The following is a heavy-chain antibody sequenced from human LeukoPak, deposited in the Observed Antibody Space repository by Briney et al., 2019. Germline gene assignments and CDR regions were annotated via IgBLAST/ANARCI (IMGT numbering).Heavy chain of an antibody. Sequence: GRSLRLSCAASGFTFNNYGMHWVRQAPGKGLEWMAVISHDGSAKYYADSVKGRFTIFRDNSKNTLQLQMNSLRPDDTAVYYCAKGPIATTGKFDYWGQGTLVTVSS. CDR1: GFTFNNYG. CDR2: ISHDGSAK. V-gene: IGHV3-30*18. D-gene: IGHD1-1*01. CDR3: AKGPIATTGKFDY. J-gene: IGHJ4*02.